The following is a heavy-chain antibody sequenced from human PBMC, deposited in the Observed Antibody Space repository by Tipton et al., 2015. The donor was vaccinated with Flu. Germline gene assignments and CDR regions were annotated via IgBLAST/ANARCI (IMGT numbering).Heavy chain of an antibody. Sequence: TLSLTCAVYGGSSSGYYWSWVRQPPGKGLEWIGEIDHSGSTNYNPSLKSRVTISVDTSKNQFSLKLSSVTAADTAVYYCARGVRVVVPAASRLYYYYYMDVWGKGTTVTVSS. CDR3: ARGVRVVVPAASRLYYYYYMDV. CDR2: IDHSGST. CDR1: GGSSSGYY. D-gene: IGHD2-2*01. V-gene: IGHV4-34*01. J-gene: IGHJ6*03.